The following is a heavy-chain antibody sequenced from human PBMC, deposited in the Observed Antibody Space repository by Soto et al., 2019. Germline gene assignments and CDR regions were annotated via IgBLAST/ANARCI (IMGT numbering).Heavy chain of an antibody. J-gene: IGHJ5*02. V-gene: IGHV3-23*01. Sequence: EVQLLESGGGLVQPGGSLRLSCAASGFTFSSYAMSWVRQAPGKGLEWVSAISGSGGSTYYADSVKGRFTISRDNSKNTLYLKMNSLRAEDTAVYYCAKDRAPDSSSKINWFDPWGQGTLVTVSS. CDR3: AKDRAPDSSSKINWFDP. CDR2: ISGSGGST. D-gene: IGHD6-6*01. CDR1: GFTFSSYA.